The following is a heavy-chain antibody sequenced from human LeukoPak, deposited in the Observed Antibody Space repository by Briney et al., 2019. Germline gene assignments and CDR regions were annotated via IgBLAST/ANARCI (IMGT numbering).Heavy chain of an antibody. CDR2: IYHSGST. V-gene: IGHV4-38-2*02. CDR1: GYSISSGYY. J-gene: IGHJ4*02. D-gene: IGHD3-3*02. CDR3: ARHRSLRQHWDY. Sequence: PSETLSLTCTVSGYSISSGYYWGWIRQPPGKGLEWIGSIYHSGSTYYNPSLKSRVTISVDTSKNQFSLKLSSVTAADTAVYYCARHRSLRQHWDYWGQGTLVTVSS.